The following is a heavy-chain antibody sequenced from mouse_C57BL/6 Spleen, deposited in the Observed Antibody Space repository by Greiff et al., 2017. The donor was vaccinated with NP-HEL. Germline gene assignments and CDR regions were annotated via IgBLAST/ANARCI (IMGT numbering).Heavy chain of an antibody. J-gene: IGHJ1*03. V-gene: IGHV2-9-1*01. CDR2: IWTGGGT. D-gene: IGHD4-1*01. CDR3: ARSNWDCYFDV. Sequence: QVQLKESGPGLVAPSQCLSITCTASGFSLTSYAISWVRQPPGKGLEWIGVIWTGGGTNYNSDLKSRLRISKDNSKSQVFIKMNSLQTDDTARYYCARSNWDCYFDVWGTGTTVTVSS. CDR1: GFSLTSYA.